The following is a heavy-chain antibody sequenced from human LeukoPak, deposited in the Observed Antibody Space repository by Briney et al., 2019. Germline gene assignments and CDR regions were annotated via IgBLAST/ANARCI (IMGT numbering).Heavy chain of an antibody. CDR2: TYYSGST. V-gene: IGHV4-59*01. CDR3: ARELKVGNTGYYFDY. J-gene: IGHJ4*02. D-gene: IGHD2/OR15-2a*01. Sequence: SETLSLTCTVSGASISSYYWSWIRQPPGKGLEWIGYTYYSGSTNYNPSLKSRVTISVDTSKNQFSLKLNSVTAAVTAVYFCARELKVGNTGYYFDYWGQGTLVTVSS. CDR1: GASISSYY.